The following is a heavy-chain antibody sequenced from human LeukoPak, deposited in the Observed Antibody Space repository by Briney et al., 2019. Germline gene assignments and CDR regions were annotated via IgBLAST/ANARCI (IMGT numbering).Heavy chain of an antibody. CDR3: ARVGGYDFWSGYYAY. V-gene: IGHV3-21*01. Sequence: PGGSLRLSCAASGFTFSSYSMNWVRQAPGKGLEWVSSISSSSSYIYYADSVKGRFTISRDNAKNSLYLQMNSLRAEDTAVYHCARVGGYDFWSGYYAYWGQGTLVTVSS. J-gene: IGHJ4*02. D-gene: IGHD3-3*01. CDR2: ISSSSSYI. CDR1: GFTFSSYS.